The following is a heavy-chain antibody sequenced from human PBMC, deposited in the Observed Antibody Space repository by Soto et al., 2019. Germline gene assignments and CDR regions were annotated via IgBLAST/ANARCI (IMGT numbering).Heavy chain of an antibody. CDR3: AKDLSDSSSWYMYYYYGMDV. Sequence: GGSLRLSCAASGFTFSSYAMSWVRQAPGKGLEWVSAISGSGGSTYYADSVKGRFTISRDNPKNTLYLQMNSLRAEDTAVYYCAKDLSDSSSWYMYYYYGMDVWGQGTTVTVSS. D-gene: IGHD6-13*01. V-gene: IGHV3-23*01. J-gene: IGHJ6*02. CDR2: ISGSGGST. CDR1: GFTFSSYA.